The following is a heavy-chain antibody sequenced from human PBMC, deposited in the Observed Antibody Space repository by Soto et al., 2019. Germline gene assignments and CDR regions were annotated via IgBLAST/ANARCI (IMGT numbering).Heavy chain of an antibody. Sequence: EVQLVESGGGLIQPGGSLRLSCAASGFTVSNNSMSWVRQAPGKGLQWVAIVFSGGNTYHADSVKGRFTVSRDNSKNTLDLQMNSLRAEDTAVYYCAKGEFDSWGQGTLVIVSS. V-gene: IGHV3-53*01. CDR3: AKGEFDS. D-gene: IGHD3-16*01. CDR1: GFTVSNNS. CDR2: VFSGGNT. J-gene: IGHJ4*02.